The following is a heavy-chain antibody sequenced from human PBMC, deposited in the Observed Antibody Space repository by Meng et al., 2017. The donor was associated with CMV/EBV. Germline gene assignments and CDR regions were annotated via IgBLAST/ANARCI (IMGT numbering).Heavy chain of an antibody. J-gene: IGHJ5*02. CDR3: ARGIAAAGEHHGP. D-gene: IGHD6-13*01. CDR2: INHSGST. CDR1: GGSFSGYC. V-gene: IGHV4-34*01. Sequence: GSLRLSCAVYGGSFSGYCWSWIRQPPGKGLEWIGEINHSGSTNYNPSLKSRVTISVDTSKNQFSLKLSSVTAADTAVYYCARGIAAAGEHHGPWGQGTLVTVSS.